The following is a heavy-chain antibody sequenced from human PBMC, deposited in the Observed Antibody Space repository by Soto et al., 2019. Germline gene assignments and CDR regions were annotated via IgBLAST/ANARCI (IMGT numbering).Heavy chain of an antibody. CDR1: VGSFSGYY. CDR3: ARGHYDFWSGYYIREYFDY. Sequence: ETLSLTCAVYVGSFSGYYWSWIRQPPGKGLEWIGEINHSGSTNYNPSLKSRVTISVDTSKNQFSLKLSSVTAADTAVYYCARGHYDFWSGYYIREYFDYWGQGTLVTVSS. J-gene: IGHJ4*02. CDR2: INHSGST. V-gene: IGHV4-34*01. D-gene: IGHD3-3*01.